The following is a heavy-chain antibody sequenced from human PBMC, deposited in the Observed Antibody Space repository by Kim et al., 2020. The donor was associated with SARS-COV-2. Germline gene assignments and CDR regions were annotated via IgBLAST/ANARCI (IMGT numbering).Heavy chain of an antibody. V-gene: IGHV3-43*01. D-gene: IGHD1-1*01. Sequence: FYVDSVKGRFTISRDNSKNSLYLQMNSLTTDDTALYYCVKEKGTIWFDPWGQGTLVTVSS. J-gene: IGHJ5*02. CDR3: VKEKGTIWFDP.